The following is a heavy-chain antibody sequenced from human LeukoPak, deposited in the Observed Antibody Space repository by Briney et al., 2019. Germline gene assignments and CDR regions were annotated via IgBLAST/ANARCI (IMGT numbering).Heavy chain of an antibody. J-gene: IGHJ4*02. Sequence: ASVKVSCKVSGYTLTELSMHWVRQAPGKGLEWMGGFDPEDGETIYAQKFQGRVTMTEDTSTDTAYMELSSLRSEDTAVYYCATPGGSSSWTPAPFDYWGQGTLVTVSS. CDR1: GYTLTELS. V-gene: IGHV1-24*01. D-gene: IGHD6-13*01. CDR2: FDPEDGET. CDR3: ATPGGSSSWTPAPFDY.